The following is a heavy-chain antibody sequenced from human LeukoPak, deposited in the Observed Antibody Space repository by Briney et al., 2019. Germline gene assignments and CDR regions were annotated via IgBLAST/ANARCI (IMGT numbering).Heavy chain of an antibody. CDR2: IYPGDSDT. CDR3: ARLGLGIVVVPAAADAFDI. V-gene: IGHV5-51*01. Sequence: GESLKISCKGSGYSFTSYWIGWVRQMPGKGLEWMWIIYPGDSDTRYSPSFQGQVTISANRSISTAYLQWSSLKASDTAMYYCARLGLGIVVVPAAADAFDIWGQGTMVTVSS. D-gene: IGHD2-2*01. CDR1: GYSFTSYW. J-gene: IGHJ3*02.